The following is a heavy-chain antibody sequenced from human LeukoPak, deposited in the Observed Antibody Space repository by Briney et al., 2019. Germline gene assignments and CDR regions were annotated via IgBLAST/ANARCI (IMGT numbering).Heavy chain of an antibody. V-gene: IGHV4-38-2*01. CDR2: IYHSGST. Sequence: PSETLSLTCAVSGYSISSGYYWGWIRQPAGKGLEWIGSIYHSGSTYYNPSLKSRVTISVDTSKNQFSLKLSSVTAADTAVYYCAKTRERAHTYYYYMDVWGKGTTVTVSS. J-gene: IGHJ6*03. CDR1: GYSISSGYY. CDR3: AKTRERAHTYYYYMDV.